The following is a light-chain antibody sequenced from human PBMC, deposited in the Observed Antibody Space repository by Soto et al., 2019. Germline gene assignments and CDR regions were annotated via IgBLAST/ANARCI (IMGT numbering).Light chain of an antibody. CDR1: QSTSTW. CDR2: EAF. J-gene: IGKJ1*01. Sequence: DIQMTQSPSTLSASVGDRVTITCRASQSTSTWLAWYQQRPGKTPKLLISEAFKLESGVPSRFSGSGSGTEFTLTISSLQPDDFATYYCQQYSTYPYAFGQGTKVEIK. CDR3: QQYSTYPYA. V-gene: IGKV1-5*03.